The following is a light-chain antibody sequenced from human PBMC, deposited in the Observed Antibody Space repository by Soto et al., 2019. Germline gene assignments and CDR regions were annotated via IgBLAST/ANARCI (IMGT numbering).Light chain of an antibody. CDR3: QQYGNSPIT. CDR2: GTS. CDR1: QSVSSSY. V-gene: IGKV3-20*01. Sequence: ETVLTQSPGTLSLSPGERATLSCRASQSVSSSYVAWYQQKPGQAPRLLIYGTSSRATGIPDRFSGSGSGTDFTLTISRLEPEDFAVYYCQQYGNSPITFGQGTRLENK. J-gene: IGKJ5*01.